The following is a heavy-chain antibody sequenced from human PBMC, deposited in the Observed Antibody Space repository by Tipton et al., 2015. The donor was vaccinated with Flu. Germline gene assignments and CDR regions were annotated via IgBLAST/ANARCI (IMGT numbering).Heavy chain of an antibody. CDR1: GFTFRTNG. CDR3: VSAAVGG. Sequence: SLRLSCAASGFTFRTNGMHWVRQAPGKGLEWVAHIRSDETTEYADSVKGRFTISRDNAMNTLYLQMNSLRAEDTAVYYCVSAAVGGWGQGTLVTVSS. J-gene: IGHJ4*02. D-gene: IGHD6-19*01. V-gene: IGHV3-33*03. CDR2: IRSDETTE.